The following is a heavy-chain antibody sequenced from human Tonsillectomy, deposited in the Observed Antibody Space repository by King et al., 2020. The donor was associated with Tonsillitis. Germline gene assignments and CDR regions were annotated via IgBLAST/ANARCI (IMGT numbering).Heavy chain of an antibody. J-gene: IGHJ5*02. Sequence: VQLVESGGGLVQPGGSLKLSCAASGFTFSGSAMHWVRQASGKGLEWVGRIRSRANSYATEYAASVRGRFTISRDDSKNTAALQMNSLKTEDTAVYYCCRRDSSGYYYPWGQGTLVTVSS. CDR3: CRRDSSGYYYP. D-gene: IGHD3-22*01. CDR1: GFTFSGSA. CDR2: IRSRANSYAT. V-gene: IGHV3-73*01.